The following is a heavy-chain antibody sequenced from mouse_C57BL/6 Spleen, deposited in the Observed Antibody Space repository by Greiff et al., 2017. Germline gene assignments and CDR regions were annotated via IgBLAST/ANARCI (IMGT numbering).Heavy chain of an antibody. Sequence: VQLQQSGPVLVKPGASVKMSCKASGYTFTDYYMNWVKQSHGKSLEWIGVINPYNGGTSYNQKFKGKATLTVDKSSSTAYMELNSLTSEDSAVYYCAREGITTVASFDYWGQGTTLTVSS. CDR3: AREGITTVASFDY. CDR1: GYTFTDYY. D-gene: IGHD1-1*01. V-gene: IGHV1-19*01. CDR2: INPYNGGT. J-gene: IGHJ2*01.